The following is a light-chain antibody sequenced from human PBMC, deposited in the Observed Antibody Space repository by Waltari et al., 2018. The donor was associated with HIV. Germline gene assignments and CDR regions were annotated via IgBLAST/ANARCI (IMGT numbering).Light chain of an antibody. V-gene: IGLV1-44*01. J-gene: IGLJ3*02. CDR2: TTN. Sequence: QSVLTKPPSASGTPGQRVTISCSGSISNIGSNTVNWYQQLPGTAPKLLIYTTNQRPSGVPDRFSGSKSGASASLAISGLQSDDEADYYCATWDDSLNGPVFGGGTKLTVL. CDR1: ISNIGSNT. CDR3: ATWDDSLNGPV.